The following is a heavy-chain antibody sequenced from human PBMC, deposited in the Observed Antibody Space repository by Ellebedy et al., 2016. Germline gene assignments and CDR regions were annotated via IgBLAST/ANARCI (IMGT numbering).Heavy chain of an antibody. V-gene: IGHV3-23*01. Sequence: GGSLRLXXEASGFTFINYGMNWVRQPPGNGLEWVSAISGDVSTTYYADSVKGRFTISRDNSKNTVYLQMDSLRADDTAVYYCSKGETNLGYLAHRLWGQGTLVTVSS. CDR1: GFTFINYG. CDR2: ISGDVSTT. D-gene: IGHD3-16*01. J-gene: IGHJ4*02. CDR3: SKGETNLGYLAHRL.